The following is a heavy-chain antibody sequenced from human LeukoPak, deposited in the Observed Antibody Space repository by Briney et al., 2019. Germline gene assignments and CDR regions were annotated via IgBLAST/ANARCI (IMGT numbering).Heavy chain of an antibody. J-gene: IGHJ4*02. CDR1: GGSISNYY. D-gene: IGHD4-17*01. V-gene: IGHV4-59*01. Sequence: SETLSLTCTVSGGSISNYYWSWIRQPPGKGLEWIGYIYYSGSTNYNPSLKSRVTISVDTSKNQFSLRLRSVTAADTAVYYCARGRGYGDYVDYWGQGTLVTVSS. CDR3: ARGRGYGDYVDY. CDR2: IYYSGST.